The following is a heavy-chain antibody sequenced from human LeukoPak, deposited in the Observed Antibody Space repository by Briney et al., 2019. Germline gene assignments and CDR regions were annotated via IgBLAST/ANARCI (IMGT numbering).Heavy chain of an antibody. V-gene: IGHV3-23*01. CDR3: AKPVVPAARLFDF. J-gene: IGHJ4*02. CDR2: ISGSGGST. D-gene: IGHD2-2*01. Sequence: GGSLRLSCAASGFTFSSYAMSWVRQAPGKGLEWVSGISGSGGSTDYADSVKGRFTISRDNSKNTLYLQMNSLRVEDAAAYYCAKPVVPAARLFDFWGQGTLVTVSS. CDR1: GFTFSSYA.